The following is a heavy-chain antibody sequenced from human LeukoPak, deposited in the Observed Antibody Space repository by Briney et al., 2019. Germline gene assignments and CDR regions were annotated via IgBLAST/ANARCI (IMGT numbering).Heavy chain of an antibody. Sequence: SETLSLTCAVYGESITDHYWTWVRQSPGKGLEWIGEINHGGTTSYNPSLKSRVTISVDTSKNQFSLRLSSVTAADTAVYYCERASGPFGVADYWGQGTLVTVSS. CDR3: ERASGPFGVADY. D-gene: IGHD3-3*01. J-gene: IGHJ4*02. CDR2: INHGGTT. V-gene: IGHV4-34*01. CDR1: GESITDHY.